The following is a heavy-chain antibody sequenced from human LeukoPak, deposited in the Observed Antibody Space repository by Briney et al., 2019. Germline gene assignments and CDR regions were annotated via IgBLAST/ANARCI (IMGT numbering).Heavy chain of an antibody. CDR2: IYPYGTT. J-gene: IGHJ4*02. V-gene: IGHV4-4*09. D-gene: IGHD2-21*02. CDR3: ARHDAVPVIRRGFDL. CDR1: GGSVSGYY. Sequence: KASETLSLTCTVSGGSVSGYYWSWIRQPPGKGLEYIGYIYPYGTTLYSPSLKSRVTISIDTSENHLSLKLSSVTAADTAVYYCARHDAVPVIRRGFDLWGQGTLVTVSS.